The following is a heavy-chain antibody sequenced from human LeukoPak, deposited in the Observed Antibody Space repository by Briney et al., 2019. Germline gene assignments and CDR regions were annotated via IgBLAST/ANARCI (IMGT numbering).Heavy chain of an antibody. J-gene: IGHJ4*02. V-gene: IGHV3-7*01. CDR1: GFTFSSYA. Sequence: GGSLRLSCAASGFTFSSYAMSWVRQAPGKGLEWVANIKQDGSQKYYVDSLKGRFTISRDNAKNSVYLEMDSLRAEDTAVYYCARIGYSSSSFDYWGQGTLVTVSS. D-gene: IGHD6-13*01. CDR3: ARIGYSSSSFDY. CDR2: IKQDGSQK.